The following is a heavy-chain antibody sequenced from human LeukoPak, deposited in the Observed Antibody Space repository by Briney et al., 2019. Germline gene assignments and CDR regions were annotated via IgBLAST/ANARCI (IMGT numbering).Heavy chain of an antibody. J-gene: IGHJ4*02. CDR2: IYHSGST. V-gene: IGHV4-59*12. CDR3: AREARYNWNDKIDY. Sequence: SETLSLTCTVSGGSISSYYWSWIRQPPGKGLEWIGRIYHSGSTYYNPSLKSRVTISVDTSKNQFSLKLSSVTAADTAVYYCAREARYNWNDKIDYWGQGTLVTVSS. CDR1: GGSISSYY. D-gene: IGHD1-1*01.